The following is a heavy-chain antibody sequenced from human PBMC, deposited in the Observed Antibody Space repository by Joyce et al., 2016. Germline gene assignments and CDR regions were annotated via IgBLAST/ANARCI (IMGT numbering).Heavy chain of an antibody. CDR3: ARDAHPLFDY. V-gene: IGHV3-30-3*01. Sequence: QVQLVESGGGVVQPGRSLRLSCAASGFTFSGYAMHWVRQAPGKGVEWVAGISFDGRNEYFADCVKGRFTISRDNSKNTLFLQMNSLRSEDTAVYYCARDAHPLFDYWGQGILVTVSS. CDR2: ISFDGRNE. J-gene: IGHJ4*02. CDR1: GFTFSGYA.